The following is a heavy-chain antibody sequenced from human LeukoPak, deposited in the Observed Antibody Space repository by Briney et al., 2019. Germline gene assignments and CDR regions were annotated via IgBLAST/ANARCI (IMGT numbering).Heavy chain of an antibody. D-gene: IGHD6-6*01. CDR1: GFTFSSYW. V-gene: IGHV3-7*01. Sequence: PGGSLRLSCAASGFTFSSYWMSWVRQAPGKGLEWVANIKQDGSEKYYVDSVKGRFTISRDNAKNSLYLQMNSLRAEDTAVYYCARDRYIEYSSSSDYYMDVWGKGTTVTVSS. CDR2: IKQDGSEK. J-gene: IGHJ6*03. CDR3: ARDRYIEYSSSSDYYMDV.